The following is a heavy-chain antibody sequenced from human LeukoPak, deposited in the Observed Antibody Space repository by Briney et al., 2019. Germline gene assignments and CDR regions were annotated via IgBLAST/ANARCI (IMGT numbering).Heavy chain of an antibody. V-gene: IGHV3-23*01. J-gene: IGHJ6*02. CDR2: ISGSGGST. D-gene: IGHD4-17*01. CDR3: AKARSTVTTLKHYYYGMDV. Sequence: GGSLRLSCAASGFTFSSYAMSWVRQAPGKGLEWVSAISGSGGSTYYADSVKGRFTISRDNSKNTLYLQMNSLRAEDTAVYYCAKARSTVTTLKHYYYGMDVWGQGTTATVTS. CDR1: GFTFSSYA.